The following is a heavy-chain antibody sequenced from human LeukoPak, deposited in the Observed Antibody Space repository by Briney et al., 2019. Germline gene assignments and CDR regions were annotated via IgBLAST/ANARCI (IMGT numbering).Heavy chain of an antibody. CDR2: ISSSGSTI. CDR3: ARDRVGYCSSTSCFGRYYYYMDV. J-gene: IGHJ6*03. CDR1: GFTFSSYE. V-gene: IGHV3-48*03. D-gene: IGHD2-2*01. Sequence: GGSLRLSCAASGFTFSSYEMNWVCQAPGKGLEWVSYISSSGSTIYYADSVKGRFTISRDNAKNSLYLQMNSLRAEDTAVYYCARDRVGYCSSTSCFGRYYYYMDVWGKGTTVTISS.